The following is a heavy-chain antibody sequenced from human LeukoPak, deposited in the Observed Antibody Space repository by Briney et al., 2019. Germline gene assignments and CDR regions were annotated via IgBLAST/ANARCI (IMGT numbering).Heavy chain of an antibody. V-gene: IGHV1-18*01. CDR2: VSIYNGNR. CDR1: GYTFTISS. Sequence: GASVTLSFTCSGYTFTISSNSWVWNRPGPGQELVWFVSIYNGNRNYYQHPQGRVTITTDTSTSTAYMELRSLRSDDTAVYYCARDFRYQSSASMPFYGDYAEAHDAFDIWGQGTMVTVSS. CDR3: ARDFRYQSSASMPFYGDYAEAHDAFDI. J-gene: IGHJ3*02. D-gene: IGHD4-17*01.